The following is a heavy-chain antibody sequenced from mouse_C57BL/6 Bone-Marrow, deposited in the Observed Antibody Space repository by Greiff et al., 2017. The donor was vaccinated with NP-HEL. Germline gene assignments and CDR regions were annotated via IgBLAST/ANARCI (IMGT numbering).Heavy chain of an antibody. J-gene: IGHJ2*01. V-gene: IGHV1-64*01. CDR3: ARSSGRSGYLDY. Sequence: VQLQQPGAELVKPGASVKLSCKASGDTFTSYWMHWVKQRPGQGLEWIGMIHPNSGSTNYNEKFKSKATLTVDKSSSTAYMQLSSLTSEDSAVYYCARSSGRSGYLDYWGQGTTLTVSS. CDR2: IHPNSGST. D-gene: IGHD3-2*02. CDR1: GDTFTSYW.